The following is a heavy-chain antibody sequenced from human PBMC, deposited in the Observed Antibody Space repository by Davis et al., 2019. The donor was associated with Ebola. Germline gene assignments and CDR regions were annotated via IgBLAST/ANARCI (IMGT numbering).Heavy chain of an antibody. CDR2: ISSSSSYI. CDR3: ARTMVQGVISYGMDV. J-gene: IGHJ6*02. D-gene: IGHD3-10*01. V-gene: IGHV3-21*01. Sequence: GESLKISCAASGFTFSSYSMNWVRQAPGKGLEWVSSISSSSSYIYYADSVKGRFTISRDNAKNSLYLQMNSLRAEDTAVYYCARTMVQGVISYGMDVWGQGTTVTVSS. CDR1: GFTFSSYS.